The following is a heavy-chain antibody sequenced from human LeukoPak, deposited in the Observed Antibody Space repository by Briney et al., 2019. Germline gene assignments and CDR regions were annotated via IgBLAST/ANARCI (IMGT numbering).Heavy chain of an antibody. V-gene: IGHV3-30*02. Sequence: GGSLRLSCSASGFTFSCYAMYWVRQAPGKGLEWVTFIRSDGTSKFYADSVKGRFTISRYNSKNMVYLQMNSLRADDTAVYYCARGHSGTYVIDYWGQGILVTISS. CDR1: GFTFSCYA. J-gene: IGHJ4*02. D-gene: IGHD2-2*01. CDR2: IRSDGTSK. CDR3: ARGHSGTYVIDY.